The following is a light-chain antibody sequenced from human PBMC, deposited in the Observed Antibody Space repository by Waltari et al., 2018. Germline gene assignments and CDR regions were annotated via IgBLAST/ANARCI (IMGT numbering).Light chain of an antibody. V-gene: IGKV3-20*01. Sequence: EIGLTQSPGTLSLSPGERATLSCRASQTLSSTYLAWYQQKPRQAPRLLIYETSTRATGIPDRFSGSGSGTDFTLTISRLEPEDLAVYYCHQYGNSAPFTFGPGTKVDIK. CDR2: ETS. CDR3: HQYGNSAPFT. J-gene: IGKJ3*01. CDR1: QTLSSTY.